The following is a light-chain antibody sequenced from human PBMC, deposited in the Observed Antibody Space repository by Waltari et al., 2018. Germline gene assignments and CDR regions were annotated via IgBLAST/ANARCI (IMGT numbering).Light chain of an antibody. CDR1: HSVSSRY. V-gene: IGKV3-20*01. CDR3: QQYGSTPWT. J-gene: IGKJ1*01. Sequence: ENVLTQSPSTLSLSPGERVTLSCRASHSVSSRYLAWYQQKPGQAPRLLIYGAMNRATGIPDRFSGSGLATDFTFTISRLEPEESAVYYCQQYGSTPWTFGQGTKVEIK. CDR2: GAM.